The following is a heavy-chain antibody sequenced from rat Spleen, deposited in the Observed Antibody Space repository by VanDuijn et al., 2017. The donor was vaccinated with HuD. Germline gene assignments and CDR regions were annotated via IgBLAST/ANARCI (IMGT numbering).Heavy chain of an antibody. J-gene: IGHJ2*01. V-gene: IGHV4-2*01. CDR2: VNKVGNTM. CDR1: GFNFNDYW. D-gene: IGHD1-1*01. CDR3: ARASGDRYFDY. Sequence: EVKLVESGGGLVQPGRSLKLSCAASGFNFNDYWMGWVRQAPGKGLEWIGEVNKVGNTMNYTPSLKDKFTISRDNAQNTLFLQMAKLGSEDTATYCCARASGDRYFDYWGQGVMVTVSS.